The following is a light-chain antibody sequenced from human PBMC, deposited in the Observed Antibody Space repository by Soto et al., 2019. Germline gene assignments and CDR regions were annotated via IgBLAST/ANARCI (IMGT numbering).Light chain of an antibody. V-gene: IGKV1-39*01. J-gene: IGKJ4*01. CDR1: QSISSY. CDR2: AAS. CDR3: QQTHTTLLT. Sequence: FKMTQPPSSLSPPEEARVTITCRASQSISSYLNWYQQKPGKAPKLLIYAASSLQTGVPSRFSGSGSATDFTLTISSLQPEDFATYYCQQTHTTLLTFGGGTKVEIK.